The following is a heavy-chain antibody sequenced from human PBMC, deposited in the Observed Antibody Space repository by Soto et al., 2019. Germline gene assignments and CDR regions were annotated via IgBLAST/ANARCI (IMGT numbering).Heavy chain of an antibody. D-gene: IGHD3-22*01. J-gene: IGHJ4*02. V-gene: IGHV5-51*01. CDR2: IYPGDSDT. CDR3: ASLDYYDSSGYYFSGGYYFDY. Sequence: GESLKISCKGSGYSFTSYWIGWVRQMPGKGLEWMGIIYPGDSDTRYSPSFQGQVTISADKSISTAYLQWSSLKASDTAMYYCASLDYYDSSGYYFSGGYYFDYWGQGTLVTVSS. CDR1: GYSFTSYW.